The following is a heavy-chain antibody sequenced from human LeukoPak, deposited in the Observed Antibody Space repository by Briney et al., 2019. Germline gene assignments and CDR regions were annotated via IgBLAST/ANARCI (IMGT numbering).Heavy chain of an antibody. V-gene: IGHV4-34*01. J-gene: IGHJ6*02. CDR2: INHSGST. CDR3: ARGSLTTYGSGSYYYYYGMDV. CDR1: GGSFSGYY. D-gene: IGHD3-10*01. Sequence: SETLSLTCAVYGGSFSGYYWSWIRQPPGKGLEWIGEINHSGSTNYNPSLKSRVTISVDTSKNQFSLKLSSVTAADTAVYYRARGSLTTYGSGSYYYYYGMDVWGQGTTVTVSS.